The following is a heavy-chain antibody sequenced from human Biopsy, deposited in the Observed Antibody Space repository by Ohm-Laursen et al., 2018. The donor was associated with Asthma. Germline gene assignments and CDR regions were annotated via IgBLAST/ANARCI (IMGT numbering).Heavy chain of an antibody. CDR3: ASELGIGY. V-gene: IGHV3-74*01. CDR2: IKSDGSST. Sequence: SLRLSCAASGFTFSTSWMTWVRQAPGKGLVWVSNIKSDGSSTSYADSVKGRFTISRDNAKHTVYLQMNNLRAEDTAVYYCASELGIGYWGQGTLVIVSS. J-gene: IGHJ4*02. CDR1: GFTFSTSW. D-gene: IGHD7-27*01.